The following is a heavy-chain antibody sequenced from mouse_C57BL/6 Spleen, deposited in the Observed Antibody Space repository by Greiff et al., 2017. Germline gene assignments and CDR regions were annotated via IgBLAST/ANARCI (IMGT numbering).Heavy chain of an antibody. CDR1: GYTFTEYT. CDR3: ARHEDYYGSSVHWYFDV. V-gene: IGHV1-62-2*01. CDR2: FYPGSGSI. J-gene: IGHJ1*03. D-gene: IGHD1-1*01. Sequence: VQLQQSGAELVKPGASVKLSCKASGYTFTEYTIHWVKQRSGQGLEWIGWFYPGSGSIKYNEKFKDKATLTADKSSSTVYMELSRLTSEDSAVYFCARHEDYYGSSVHWYFDVWGTGTTVTVSS.